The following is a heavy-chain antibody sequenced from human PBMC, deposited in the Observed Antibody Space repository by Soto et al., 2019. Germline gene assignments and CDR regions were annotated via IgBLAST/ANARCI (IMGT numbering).Heavy chain of an antibody. CDR2: INHSGIT. D-gene: IGHD3-22*01. CDR1: GGSFSGYY. Sequence: QVQLQQWGAGLLKPSETLSLTCAVYGGSFSGYYWSWIRQPPGKGLEWIGEINHSGITNYNPSLKSRVTISVDTSKNQFSLQLSSVTAADTAVYYCARDYYDSSGRPTIDYWGQGTLVTVSS. V-gene: IGHV4-34*01. CDR3: ARDYYDSSGRPTIDY. J-gene: IGHJ4*02.